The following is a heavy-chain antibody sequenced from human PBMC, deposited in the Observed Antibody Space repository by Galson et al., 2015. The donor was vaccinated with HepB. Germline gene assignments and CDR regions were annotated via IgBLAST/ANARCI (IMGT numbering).Heavy chain of an antibody. CDR1: GYTLTELS. V-gene: IGHV1-24*01. CDR3: ATRYGQQLDLGYFDL. J-gene: IGHJ2*01. Sequence: SVKVSCKVSGYTLTELSMHWVRQAPGKGLEWMGGFDPEDGETIYAQKFQGRVTMTEDTSTDTAYMGLSSLRSEDTAVYYCATRYGQQLDLGYFDLWGRGTLVTVSS. CDR2: FDPEDGET. D-gene: IGHD6-13*01.